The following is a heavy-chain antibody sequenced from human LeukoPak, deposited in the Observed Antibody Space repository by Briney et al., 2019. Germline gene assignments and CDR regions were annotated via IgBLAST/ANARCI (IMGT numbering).Heavy chain of an antibody. CDR3: ARDSGSFDY. CDR1: GFTFSHYA. D-gene: IGHD1-26*01. Sequence: PGGSLRLSCAASGFTFSHYAIHWVRQAPGKGLEWVAVISYDGSNKYYADSVKGRFTISRDNSKNTLYLQMNSLRAEDTAVYYCARDSGSFDYWGQGTLVTVSS. J-gene: IGHJ4*02. CDR2: ISYDGSNK. V-gene: IGHV3-30*04.